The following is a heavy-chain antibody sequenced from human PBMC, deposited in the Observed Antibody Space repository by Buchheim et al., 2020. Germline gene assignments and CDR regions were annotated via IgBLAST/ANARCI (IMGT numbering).Heavy chain of an antibody. V-gene: IGHV3-74*01. J-gene: IGHJ4*02. CDR3: VRGGNDWVGVDY. D-gene: IGHD3-10*01. CDR1: GFTFSNFW. CDR2: SDPDETYT. Sequence: EVQLVESGGGLVQSGGSLRLSCAASGFTFSNFWMHWVRQDPGNGLVWVSRSDPDETYTDHADSVKGRFTISRDDAKNTLYLQMNGLRAEDTGVYYCVRGGNDWVGVDYWGQGAL.